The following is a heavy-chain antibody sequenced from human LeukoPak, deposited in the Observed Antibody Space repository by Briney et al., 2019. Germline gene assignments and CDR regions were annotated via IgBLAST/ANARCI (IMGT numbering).Heavy chain of an antibody. D-gene: IGHD1-26*01. Sequence: GASVKVSCKASGYIFTGYYMHWVRQAPGQGLEWMGWVNPNSGGTNSAQKFQGRVTMTRDTSISTAYMELSRLTSDDTAVYYCAREGVGATAFCDYWGQGTLVTVSS. CDR1: GYIFTGYY. CDR2: VNPNSGGT. J-gene: IGHJ4*02. CDR3: AREGVGATAFCDY. V-gene: IGHV1-2*02.